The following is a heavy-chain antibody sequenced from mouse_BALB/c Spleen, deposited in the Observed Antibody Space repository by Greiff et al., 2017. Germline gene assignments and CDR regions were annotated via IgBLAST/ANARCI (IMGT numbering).Heavy chain of an antibody. Sequence: EVQGVESGGGLVKPGGSLKLSCAASGFTFSDYYMYWVRQTPEKRLEWVATISDGGSYTYYPDSVKGRFTISRDNAKNNLYLQMSSLKSEDTAMYYCARDPYYGSSDAMDYWGQGTSVTVSS. V-gene: IGHV5-4*02. D-gene: IGHD1-1*01. CDR1: GFTFSDYY. CDR3: ARDPYYGSSDAMDY. CDR2: ISDGGSYT. J-gene: IGHJ4*01.